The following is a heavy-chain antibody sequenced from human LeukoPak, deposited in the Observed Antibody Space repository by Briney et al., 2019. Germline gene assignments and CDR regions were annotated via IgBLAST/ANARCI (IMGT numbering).Heavy chain of an antibody. Sequence: ASVKVSCKASGYTFTGYYMHWVRQAPGQGLEWMGWINPNSGGTNYAQKFQGRVTMTRDTSISTAYMELSSLRSEDTAVYYCAAGVNYDSSGYYRYWGQGTLVTVSS. CDR1: GYTFTGYY. CDR3: AAGVNYDSSGYYRY. CDR2: INPNSGGT. V-gene: IGHV1-2*02. J-gene: IGHJ4*02. D-gene: IGHD3-22*01.